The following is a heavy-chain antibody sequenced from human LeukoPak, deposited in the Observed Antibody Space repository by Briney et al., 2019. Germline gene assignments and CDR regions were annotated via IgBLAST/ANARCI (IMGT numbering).Heavy chain of an antibody. Sequence: GGSLRLSCAASGFTFSNYWMTWVRDAPGKGLEWVANIEQDGSEKYYVDSVKGRFTISRDNAKNSLFLQMDSLRVEDTAVYYCARDRSKFGYWGQGILATVSS. CDR1: GFTFSNYW. CDR3: ARDRSKFGY. V-gene: IGHV3-7*01. J-gene: IGHJ4*02. D-gene: IGHD3-16*01. CDR2: IEQDGSEK.